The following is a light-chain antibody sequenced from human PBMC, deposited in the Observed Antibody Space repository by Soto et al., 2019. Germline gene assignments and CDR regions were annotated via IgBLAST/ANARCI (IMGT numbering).Light chain of an antibody. J-gene: IGKJ1*01. Sequence: DIQMTQSPSSLSASVGDRVTISCRAAQSISTYLNWYQQKPGTAPRLLIYSASSVKTGVPPRFSGSGSGRDFTLTISSLRPEDIATYFCHQSYTCPPWTFGQGTKVEIK. CDR1: QSISTY. V-gene: IGKV1-39*01. CDR2: SAS. CDR3: HQSYTCPPWT.